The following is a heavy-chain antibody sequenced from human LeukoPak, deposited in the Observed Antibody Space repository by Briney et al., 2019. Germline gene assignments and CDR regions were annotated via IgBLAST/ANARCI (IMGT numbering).Heavy chain of an antibody. Sequence: ASVKVSCKASGGTFSSYAISWVRQAPGQGLEWMGWISAYNGNTNYAQKLQGRVTMTTDTSTSTAYMELRSLRSDDTAVYYCARVRSNSFDCWGQGTLVTVSS. D-gene: IGHD4-11*01. CDR3: ARVRSNSFDC. CDR1: GGTFSSYA. J-gene: IGHJ4*02. V-gene: IGHV1-18*01. CDR2: ISAYNGNT.